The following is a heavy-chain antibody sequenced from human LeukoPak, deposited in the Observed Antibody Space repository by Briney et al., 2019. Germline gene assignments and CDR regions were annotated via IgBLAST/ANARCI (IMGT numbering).Heavy chain of an antibody. Sequence: ASVKVSCKASGYTFTSYYMHWVRQAPGQGLEWMGIINPSGGSTSYAQKFQGRVTMTRDTSTSTVYMELSSLRSEDTAVYYCARVLAVAGPFNWYFDLWGRGTLVTVSS. CDR1: GYTFTSYY. J-gene: IGHJ2*01. D-gene: IGHD6-13*01. V-gene: IGHV1-46*01. CDR2: INPSGGST. CDR3: ARVLAVAGPFNWYFDL.